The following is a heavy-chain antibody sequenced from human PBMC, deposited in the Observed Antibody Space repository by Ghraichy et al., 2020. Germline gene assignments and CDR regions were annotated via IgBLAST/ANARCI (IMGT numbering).Heavy chain of an antibody. Sequence: SETLSLTCTVSGGSVSSGSHYWGWIRQPPGKGLEWMGTIFYNGATQFNPSLESRITMSVDMSKNQFSLKLTSVTAADTAVYYCAREDRLGLYSHYDGAYWGPGTLVTVSS. CDR1: GGSVSSGSHY. V-gene: IGHV4-39*07. J-gene: IGHJ4*02. D-gene: IGHD3-22*01. CDR2: IFYNGAT. CDR3: AREDRLGLYSHYDGAY.